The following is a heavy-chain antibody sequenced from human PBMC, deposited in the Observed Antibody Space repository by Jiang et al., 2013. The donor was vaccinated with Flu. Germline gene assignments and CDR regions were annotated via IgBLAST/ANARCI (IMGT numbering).Heavy chain of an antibody. J-gene: IGHJ4*02. CDR2: IYPGDSDT. Sequence: GAEVKKPGESLKISCKGSGYSFTSYWIGWVRQMPGKGLEWMGIIYPGDSDTRYSPSFQGQVTISADKSISTAYLQWSSLKASDTAMYYCARLWAAAGGPYYFDYWGQGTLVTVSS. D-gene: IGHD6-13*01. V-gene: IGHV5-51*01. CDR1: GYSFTSYW. CDR3: ARLWAAAGGPYYFDY.